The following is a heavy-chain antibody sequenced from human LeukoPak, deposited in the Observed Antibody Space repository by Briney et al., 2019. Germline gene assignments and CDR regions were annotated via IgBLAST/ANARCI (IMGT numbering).Heavy chain of an antibody. CDR2: TRTDGSA. D-gene: IGHD3-16*02. CDR1: GFTVSNNE. CDR3: RGWLSSYNMGV. Sequence: GGSLRLSCAASGFTVSNNEMSWVRQAPGKGLEWVSVTRTDGSADYADSVKGRFTVPRDNSKNTLYLQMSSLRVEDTAVYYCRGWLSSYNMGVWGRGTTVTVSS. J-gene: IGHJ6*03. V-gene: IGHV3-53*01.